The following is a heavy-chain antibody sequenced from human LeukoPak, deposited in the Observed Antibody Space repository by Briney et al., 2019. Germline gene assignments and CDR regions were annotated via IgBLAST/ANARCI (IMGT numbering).Heavy chain of an antibody. CDR2: ISYDGSNK. D-gene: IGHD6-19*01. J-gene: IGHJ4*02. V-gene: IGHV3-30*18. CDR3: AKDAYSSGWYPPFDY. Sequence: GRSLRLSCAASGFTFSSYGMYWFLQDPGKRLQWVVVISYDGSNKYYADSVKGRFTISRDNSKNTLYLQMNSLRAEDTAVYYCAKDAYSSGWYPPFDYWGQGTLVTVSS. CDR1: GFTFSSYG.